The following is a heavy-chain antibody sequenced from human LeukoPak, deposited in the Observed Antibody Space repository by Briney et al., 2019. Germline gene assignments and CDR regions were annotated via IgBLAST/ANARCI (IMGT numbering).Heavy chain of an antibody. CDR2: IWNDGSHK. Sequence: GGSLRLSCAASGFTFSNYGLYWVRQSPGKGLEWVALIWNDGSHKYYDDSVKDRLSISRDNSQSTLHLQMNNLRAEDTAIYYCARDSDEYGDSHIDYWGQGTLVAVSS. J-gene: IGHJ4*02. V-gene: IGHV3-33*07. D-gene: IGHD4-17*01. CDR1: GFTFSNYG. CDR3: ARDSDEYGDSHIDY.